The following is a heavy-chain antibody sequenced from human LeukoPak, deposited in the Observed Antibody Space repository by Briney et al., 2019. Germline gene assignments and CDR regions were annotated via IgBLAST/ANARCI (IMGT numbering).Heavy chain of an antibody. V-gene: IGHV1-8*01. J-gene: IGHJ4*02. Sequence: GASVKVSCKASGYTFTRYDINWVRQATGQGLEWMGWMNPNSGNTGYAQKFQGRVTMTRNTSISTAYMELSSLRSEDTAVYYCARGHGIAAAVDFDYWGQGTLVTVSS. CDR2: MNPNSGNT. D-gene: IGHD6-13*01. CDR1: GYTFTRYD. CDR3: ARGHGIAAAVDFDY.